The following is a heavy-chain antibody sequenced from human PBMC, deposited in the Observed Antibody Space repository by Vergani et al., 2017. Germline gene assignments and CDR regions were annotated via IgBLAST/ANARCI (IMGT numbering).Heavy chain of an antibody. CDR2: IYPGDSDT. CDR1: GYSFTRYW. Sequence: EVQLVQSGAEVKKPGESQKISCKGSGYSFTRYWIGWVRQMPGKGLEWMGIIYPGDSDTRYSPSFQGQVTISADKSISTAYLQWSSLKASDTAMYYCARLYGRDSSGSKYFDYWGQGTLVTVSS. D-gene: IGHD3-22*01. J-gene: IGHJ4*02. V-gene: IGHV5-51*01. CDR3: ARLYGRDSSGSKYFDY.